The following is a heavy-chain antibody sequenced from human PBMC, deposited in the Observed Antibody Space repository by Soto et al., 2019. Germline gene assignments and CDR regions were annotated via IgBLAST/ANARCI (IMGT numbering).Heavy chain of an antibody. Sequence: QVQLVQSGAEVRKPGSSVKVSCKAPGGTFSTYIISWVRQAPGQGLEWMGRIIPIPDITNYAQKFQGRVTVTPDRSTSTAYMELTSLKSEDTAVYYCARDRITTRGDAFDLWGQGTMVTVSS. J-gene: IGHJ3*01. D-gene: IGHD3-3*01. V-gene: IGHV1-69*08. CDR1: GGTFSTYI. CDR2: IIPIPDIT. CDR3: ARDRITTRGDAFDL.